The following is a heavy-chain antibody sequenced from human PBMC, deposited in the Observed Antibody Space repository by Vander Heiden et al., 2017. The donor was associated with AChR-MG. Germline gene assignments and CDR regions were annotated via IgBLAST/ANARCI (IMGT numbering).Heavy chain of an antibody. D-gene: IGHD3-10*01. V-gene: IGHV3-11*01. Sequence: QVQLVESGGGLVKPGGSLRLSCAASGFPFSDYYVSWVRQAPGKGLEGFSTIIRMGSTLYYAGSVKGRFPISGDNAKKSLYLQMNSLGAEDTAVYYCAGGVRGVIGYYYYYYMDVWGKGTTVTVSS. CDR3: AGGVRGVIGYYYYYYMDV. CDR1: GFPFSDYY. J-gene: IGHJ6*03. CDR2: IIRMGSTL.